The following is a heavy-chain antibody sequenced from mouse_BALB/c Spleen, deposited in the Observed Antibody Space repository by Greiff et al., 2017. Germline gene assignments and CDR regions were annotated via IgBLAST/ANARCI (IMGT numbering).Heavy chain of an antibody. Sequence: EVHLVESGPELVKPGASVKVSCKASGYAFTSYNMYWVKQSHGKSLEWIGYIDPYNGGTSYNQKFKGKATLTVDKSSSTAYMHLNSLTSEDSAVYYCARRDYYGSEGAMDYWGQGTSVTVSS. J-gene: IGHJ4*01. CDR1: GYAFTSYN. D-gene: IGHD1-1*01. CDR2: IDPYNGGT. V-gene: IGHV1S135*01. CDR3: ARRDYYGSEGAMDY.